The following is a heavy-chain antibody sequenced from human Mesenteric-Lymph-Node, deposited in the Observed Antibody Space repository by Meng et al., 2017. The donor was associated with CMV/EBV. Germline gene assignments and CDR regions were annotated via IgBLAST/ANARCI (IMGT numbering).Heavy chain of an antibody. CDR3: AKTPGVESYRPFGLGYFDH. Sequence: ETLSLTCAVYGGSFSGYYWSWIRQPPGKGLEWVSAISGSGDSTHFADSVKGRFTISRDNSKNTIYLQMNSLRAEDTAVYYCAKTPGVESYRPFGLGYFDHWGQGTLVTVSS. CDR2: ISGSGDST. J-gene: IGHJ4*02. CDR1: GGSFSGYY. D-gene: IGHD3-16*02. V-gene: IGHV3-23*01.